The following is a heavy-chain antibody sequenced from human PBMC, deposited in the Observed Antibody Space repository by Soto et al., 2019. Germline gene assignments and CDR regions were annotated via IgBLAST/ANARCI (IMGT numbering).Heavy chain of an antibody. D-gene: IGHD3-10*01. V-gene: IGHV1-18*01. CDR1: GYTFTSYG. CDR2: ISAYNGNT. J-gene: IGHJ2*01. Sequence: PGESLKISCKGSGYTFTSYGISWVRQAPGQGLEWMGWISAYNGNTNYAQKLQGRVTMTTDTSTSTAYMELRSLRSDDTAVYYCARGVGQYWYFDLWGRGTLVTVSS. CDR3: ARGVGQYWYFDL.